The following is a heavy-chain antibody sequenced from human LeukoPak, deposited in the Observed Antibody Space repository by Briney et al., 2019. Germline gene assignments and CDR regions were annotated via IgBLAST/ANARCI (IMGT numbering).Heavy chain of an antibody. D-gene: IGHD6-13*01. Sequence: SQTLSLTCTVSGDSISSADYYWSWIRQPPGKGLEWIGYIFYRGTTYYNPSLKSRVTTSVDTSKSQFFLRLSSVTAADTAIYYCVRELSSPNWFDPWGQGTLVTVSS. CDR2: IFYRGTT. V-gene: IGHV4-30-4*01. J-gene: IGHJ5*02. CDR3: VRELSSPNWFDP. CDR1: GDSISSADYY.